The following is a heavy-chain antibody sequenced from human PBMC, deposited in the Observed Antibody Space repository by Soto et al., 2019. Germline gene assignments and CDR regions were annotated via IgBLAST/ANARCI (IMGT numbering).Heavy chain of an antibody. CDR3: ARFSGSYYYAMDV. CDR1: GGSFSGYY. CDR2: INHSGVT. J-gene: IGHJ6*02. V-gene: IGHV4-34*01. D-gene: IGHD6-19*01. Sequence: SETLSVTCAVDGGSFSGYYWSWIRQPPGKGLEWIGEINHSGVTNYKPSLKRRVTISVDTSKNQFSLQLKSVTAADTALYYCARFSGSYYYAMDVWGQGSTVTVSS.